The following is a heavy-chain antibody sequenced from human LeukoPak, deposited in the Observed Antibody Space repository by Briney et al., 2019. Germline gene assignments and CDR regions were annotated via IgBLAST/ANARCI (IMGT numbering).Heavy chain of an antibody. D-gene: IGHD2-15*01. J-gene: IGHJ4*02. CDR2: ISGSGGST. V-gene: IGHV3-23*01. CDR3: AKYIVVVVAATALDY. CDR1: GFTFSSYA. Sequence: PGGSLRLSCAASGFTFSSYAMSWVRQAPGKGLEWVSAISGSGGSTYYADSVKGRFTIPRDNSKNTLYLQMNSLRAEDTAVYYCAKYIVVVVAATALDYWGQGTLVTVSS.